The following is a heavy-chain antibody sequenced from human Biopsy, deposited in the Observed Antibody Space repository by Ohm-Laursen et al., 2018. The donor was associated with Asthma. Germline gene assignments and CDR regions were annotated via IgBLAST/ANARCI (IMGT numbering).Heavy chain of an antibody. D-gene: IGHD5-18*01. CDR2: ISASGNST. Sequence: SLRLSCTASGFRFNSYAVGWVRQAPGKGPERVSTISASGNSTYYGDSVKGRFTISRDNSKNTLFLHMNSLRADDTAVYYCAKGMDTFDIWGQGTLVTVSS. V-gene: IGHV3-23*01. J-gene: IGHJ3*02. CDR3: AKGMDTFDI. CDR1: GFRFNSYA.